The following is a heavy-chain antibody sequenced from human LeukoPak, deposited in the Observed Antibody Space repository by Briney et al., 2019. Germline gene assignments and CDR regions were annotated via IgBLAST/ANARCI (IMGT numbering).Heavy chain of an antibody. D-gene: IGHD3-3*01. CDR1: GDTLSGYY. Sequence: GASVKISCKTSGDTLSGYYMHGVREAPGQGLEWMGWINPNSGGTNYAQKFQRRVTMTRDTSISTAYMELSRLRSDDTAVYYCASSYYGFWNWGQGTLVTVSS. CDR3: ASSYYGFWN. CDR2: INPNSGGT. J-gene: IGHJ4*02. V-gene: IGHV1-2*02.